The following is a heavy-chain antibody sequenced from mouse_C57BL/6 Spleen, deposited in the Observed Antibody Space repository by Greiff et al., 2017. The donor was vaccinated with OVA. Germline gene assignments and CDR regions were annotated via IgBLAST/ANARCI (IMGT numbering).Heavy chain of an antibody. J-gene: IGHJ4*01. V-gene: IGHV1-69*01. CDR2: IDPSDSYT. Sequence: QVHVKQPGAELVMPGASVKLSCKASGYTFTSYWMHWVKQRPGQGLEWIGEIDPSDSYTNYNQKFKGKSTLTVDKSSSTAYMQLSSLTSEDSAVYYCARSPIVTTSMDYWGQGTSVTVSS. CDR1: GYTFTSYW. D-gene: IGHD2-5*01. CDR3: ARSPIVTTSMDY.